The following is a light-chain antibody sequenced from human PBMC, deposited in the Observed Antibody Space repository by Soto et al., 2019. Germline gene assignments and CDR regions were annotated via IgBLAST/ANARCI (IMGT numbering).Light chain of an antibody. CDR1: SSNLGDNT. Sequence: VLTQPPSASGTPGQRVTISCSTSSSNLGDNTVNWYQQVPGAAPKLLIYSYDQRPSGVPDRFSGSKSGTSASLAISGLQSEDEADYYCAAWDASLDGYVFGTGTKVTVL. CDR2: SYD. CDR3: AAWDASLDGYV. V-gene: IGLV1-44*01. J-gene: IGLJ1*01.